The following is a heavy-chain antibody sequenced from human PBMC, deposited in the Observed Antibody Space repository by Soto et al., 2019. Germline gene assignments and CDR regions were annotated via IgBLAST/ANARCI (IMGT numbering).Heavy chain of an antibody. CDR1: GFTFTDYS. V-gene: IGHV3-23*01. D-gene: IGHD4-4*01. J-gene: IGHJ4*02. Sequence: GGSLRLSCAASGFTFTDYSMSWVRQTPGKGLEWVSTFGGASGYTFYADSVMGRFTISRDTAKNTLYLQLNSLRAEDTALYFWARPTLTRNILAYGGQGTLVTVS. CDR2: FGGASGYT. CDR3: ARPTLTRNILAY.